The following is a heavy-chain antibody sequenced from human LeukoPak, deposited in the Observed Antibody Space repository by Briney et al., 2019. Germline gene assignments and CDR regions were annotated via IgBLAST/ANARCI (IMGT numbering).Heavy chain of an antibody. J-gene: IGHJ6*02. D-gene: IGHD2-15*01. CDR3: ARGMDIVVVVAVDYGMDV. CDR2: INHSGST. Sequence: SETLSLTCAVYGGSFSGYYWSWIRQPPGKGLEWIGEINHSGSTNYNPSLKSRVTISVDTSKNQFSLKLSSVTAADTAVYYCARGMDIVVVVAVDYGMDVWGQGTTVTVSS. V-gene: IGHV4-34*01. CDR1: GGSFSGYY.